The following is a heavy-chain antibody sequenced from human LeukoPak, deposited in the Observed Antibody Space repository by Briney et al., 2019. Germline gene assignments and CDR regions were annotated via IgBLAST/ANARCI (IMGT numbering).Heavy chain of an antibody. CDR1: GGSISSYY. J-gene: IGHJ5*02. CDR2: IYYSGST. V-gene: IGHV4-59*01. Sequence: SETLSLTCTVSGGSISSYYWSWIRQPPGKGLEWIGYIYYSGSTNYNPSLKSRVTISVDTSKNQFTLKLSSVTAADTAVYYCARGDYYGSGTNWFDPWGQGTLVTVSS. CDR3: ARGDYYGSGTNWFDP. D-gene: IGHD3-10*01.